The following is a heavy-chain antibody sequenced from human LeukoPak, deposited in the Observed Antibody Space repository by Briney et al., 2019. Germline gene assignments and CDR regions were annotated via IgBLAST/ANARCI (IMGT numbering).Heavy chain of an antibody. V-gene: IGHV4-61*02. CDR3: ARVSFFRWASTRPSYYYYYMDV. CDR1: GGSISSGSYY. J-gene: IGHJ6*03. D-gene: IGHD2-15*01. Sequence: SETLSLTCIVSGGSISSGSYYWSWIRQPAGKGLEWIGRIYTSGSTNYNPSLKSRVTLSVDTSKNQFSLRLSSVTAADTAIYYCARVSFFRWASTRPSYYYYYMDVWGKGTTVTISS. CDR2: IYTSGST.